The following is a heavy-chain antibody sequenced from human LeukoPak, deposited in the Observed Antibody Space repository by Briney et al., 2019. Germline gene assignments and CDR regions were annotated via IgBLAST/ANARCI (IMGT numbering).Heavy chain of an antibody. J-gene: IGHJ4*02. CDR2: IYYSGST. CDR3: ARVGPSDGYSNRYFDY. D-gene: IGHD5-18*01. Sequence: SETLSLTCAVYGGSFSGYYWSWIRQPPGKGLEWIGYIYYSGSTNYNPSLKSRVTISVDTSKNQFSLKLSSVTAADTAVYYCARVGPSDGYSNRYFDYWGQGTLVTVSS. CDR1: GGSFSGYY. V-gene: IGHV4-59*01.